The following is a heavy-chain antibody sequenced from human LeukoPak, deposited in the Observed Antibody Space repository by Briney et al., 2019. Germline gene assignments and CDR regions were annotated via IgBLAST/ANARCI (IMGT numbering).Heavy chain of an antibody. CDR3: ASGEYYDFWSGYYADPHYYYYYGMDV. D-gene: IGHD3-3*01. Sequence: SVKVSCKASGGTFSSYAISWVRQAPGQGLEWMGGIIPIFGTANYAQKFQGRVTITADESTSTAYMELSSLRSEDTAVYYCASGEYYDFWSGYYADPHYYYYYGMDVWGQGTTVTVSS. CDR1: GGTFSSYA. CDR2: IIPIFGTA. V-gene: IGHV1-69*13. J-gene: IGHJ6*02.